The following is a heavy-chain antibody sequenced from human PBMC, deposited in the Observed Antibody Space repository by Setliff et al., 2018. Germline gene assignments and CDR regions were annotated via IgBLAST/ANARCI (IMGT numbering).Heavy chain of an antibody. V-gene: IGHV3-33*01. Sequence: GGSLRLSCAASGFTFSSYGMHWVRQAPGKGLEWVAVIWYDGSNKYYADSVKGRFTISRDNSKNTLYLQMNSLRAEDTAVYYCAREGKEGFGELPDYYYYYMDVWGKGTTVTVSS. D-gene: IGHD3-10*01. CDR2: IWYDGSNK. J-gene: IGHJ6*03. CDR3: AREGKEGFGELPDYYYYYMDV. CDR1: GFTFSSYG.